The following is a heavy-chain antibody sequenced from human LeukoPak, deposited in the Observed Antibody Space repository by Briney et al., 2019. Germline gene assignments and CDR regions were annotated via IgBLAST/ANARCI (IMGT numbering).Heavy chain of an antibody. V-gene: IGHV2-5*02. CDR3: AHYGDYRFLYYFDH. Sequence: CGPTLVNPTQTLTLTCTFSGFSLTTSGVGVGWIRQPPGKALEWLALIYWDNNKLYSPSLKSRLTIAKDTSKNQVVLTMTNMDPVDTATYSCAHYGDYRFLYYFDHWGQGTLVTVSS. CDR1: GFSLTTSGVG. CDR2: IYWDNNK. D-gene: IGHD4-17*01. J-gene: IGHJ4*02.